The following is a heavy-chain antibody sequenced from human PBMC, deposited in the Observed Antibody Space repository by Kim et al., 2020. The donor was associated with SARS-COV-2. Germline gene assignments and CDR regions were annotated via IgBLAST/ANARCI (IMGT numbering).Heavy chain of an antibody. CDR1: GYTFTGYY. J-gene: IGHJ4*02. CDR3: ARGRSSSSLYYFDY. Sequence: ASVKVSCKASGYTFTGYYMHWVRQAPGQGLEWMGRINPNSGGTNYAQKFQGRVTMTRDTSISTAYMELSRLRSDDTAVYYCARGRSSSSLYYFDYWGQGTLVTVSS. D-gene: IGHD6-6*01. V-gene: IGHV1-2*06. CDR2: INPNSGGT.